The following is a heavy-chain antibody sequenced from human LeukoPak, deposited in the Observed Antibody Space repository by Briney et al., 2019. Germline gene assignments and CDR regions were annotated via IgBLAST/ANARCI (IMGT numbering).Heavy chain of an antibody. V-gene: IGHV1-18*01. D-gene: IGHD6-6*01. CDR2: ISAYNGNT. CDR1: GYTFTSYG. Sequence: ASVKVSCKASGYTFTSYGISWVRQAPGQGLEWMGWISAYNGNTNYAQKLQGRVTMTTDTSTSTAYMELRSLRSDDTAVYYCARDMRSSSSRSYYYYYYMDVWGKGTTVTVSS. CDR3: ARDMRSSSSRSYYYYYYMDV. J-gene: IGHJ6*03.